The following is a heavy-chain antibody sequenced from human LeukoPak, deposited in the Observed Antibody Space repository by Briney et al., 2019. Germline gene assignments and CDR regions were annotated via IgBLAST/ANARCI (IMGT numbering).Heavy chain of an antibody. D-gene: IGHD6-13*01. CDR3: ARGLQYSSSWSRAWEVLRREGYFDY. CDR2: INAGNGNT. Sequence: ASVKVSCKASGYTFTSYGISWVRQAPGQGLEWMGWINAGNGNTKYSQKLQGRVTMTTDTSTSTAYMELRSLRSDDTAVYYCARGLQYSSSWSRAWEVLRREGYFDYWGQGTLVTVSS. CDR1: GYTFTSYG. J-gene: IGHJ4*02. V-gene: IGHV1-18*01.